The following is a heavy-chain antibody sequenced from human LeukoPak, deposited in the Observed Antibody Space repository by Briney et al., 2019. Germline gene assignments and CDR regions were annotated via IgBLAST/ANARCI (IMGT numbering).Heavy chain of an antibody. J-gene: IGHJ6*04. V-gene: IGHV4-34*01. Sequence: SETLSLTCAVYGGSFSGYYWSWSRQPPGKGLEWIGEINHSGSTNYNPSLKSRVTISVDTSKNQFSLKLSSVTAADTAVYYCARSIVVVPAGRRRGVGMDVWGKGTTVTVSS. CDR2: INHSGST. CDR3: ARSIVVVPAGRRRGVGMDV. D-gene: IGHD2-2*01. CDR1: GGSFSGYY.